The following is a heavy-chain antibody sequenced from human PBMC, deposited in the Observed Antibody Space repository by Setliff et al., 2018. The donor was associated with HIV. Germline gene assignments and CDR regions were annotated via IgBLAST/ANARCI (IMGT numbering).Heavy chain of an antibody. J-gene: IGHJ6*03. CDR3: ASHSGDYYYYYYMDV. CDR1: GGSISSGGYY. V-gene: IGHV4-31*03. Sequence: TLSLTCTVSGGSISSGGYYWSWIRQHPGKGLEWIGYIYYSGSTYYNPSLKGRVTISVDTSKNQFSLKLSSVTAADTAVYYCASHSGDYYYYYYMDVWGKGTTVTV. CDR2: IYYSGST. D-gene: IGHD4-17*01.